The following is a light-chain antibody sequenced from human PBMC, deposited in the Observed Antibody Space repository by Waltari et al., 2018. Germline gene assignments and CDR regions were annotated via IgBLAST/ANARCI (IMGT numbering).Light chain of an antibody. CDR1: QSLLYKSNNKNY. Sequence: DIVMTQSPDSLAVSLGERATINCKSSQSLLYKSNNKNYLAWYQQKPGQPPKLLIYWASTQESGVPDRFSGSGSGTDFTLTISSLQAEDVAVYYCQQYYSTPWTFGQGTKVEVK. CDR3: QQYYSTPWT. J-gene: IGKJ1*01. V-gene: IGKV4-1*01. CDR2: WAS.